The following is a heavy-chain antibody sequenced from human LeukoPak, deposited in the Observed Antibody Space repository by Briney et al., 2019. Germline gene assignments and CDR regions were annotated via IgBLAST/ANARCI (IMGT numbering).Heavy chain of an antibody. D-gene: IGHD5-18*01. CDR3: TIYNYGYNS. V-gene: IGHV3-30*03. J-gene: IGHJ4*02. Sequence: GGSLRLSCAASGFTFSSYAMSWVRQAPGKGLEWVAVISYDGGNKYFADSVKGRFTISRDNSKNTLFLQMNSLRAEDTAIYYCTIYNYGYNSWGQGTLVTVSS. CDR2: ISYDGGNK. CDR1: GFTFSSYA.